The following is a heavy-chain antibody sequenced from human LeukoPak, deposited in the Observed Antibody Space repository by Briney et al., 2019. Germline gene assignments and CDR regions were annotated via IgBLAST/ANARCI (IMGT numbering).Heavy chain of an antibody. V-gene: IGHV4-59*08. D-gene: IGHD4/OR15-4a*01. Sequence: PSETLSLTCTVSDGPISSYYWSWIRQPPGKGLEWIGYIYYSGSTNCNPSLKSRVTISVDTSKNQFSLKLSSVTAADTAVYYCARGLTGYWGQGTLVTVSS. CDR3: ARGLTGY. CDR1: DGPISSYY. CDR2: IYYSGST. J-gene: IGHJ4*02.